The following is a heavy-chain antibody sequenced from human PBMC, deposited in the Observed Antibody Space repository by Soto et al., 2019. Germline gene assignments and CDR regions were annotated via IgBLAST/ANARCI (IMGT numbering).Heavy chain of an antibody. J-gene: IGHJ6*02. Sequence: GGSLRLSCAASGFPFSSSWMDWVRQAPGKGLEWVANICYDGSNKYYADSVKGRFTISRDNSKNTLYLQMNSLRAEDTAVYYCARDGGYYDSSGYYYSYYYYGMDVWGQGTTVTVSS. CDR3: ARDGGYYDSSGYYYSYYYYGMDV. CDR1: GFPFSSSW. D-gene: IGHD3-22*01. CDR2: ICYDGSNK. V-gene: IGHV3-33*08.